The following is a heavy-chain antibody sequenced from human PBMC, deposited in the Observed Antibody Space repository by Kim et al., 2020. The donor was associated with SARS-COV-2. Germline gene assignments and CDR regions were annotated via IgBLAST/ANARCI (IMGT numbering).Heavy chain of an antibody. V-gene: IGHV1-46*01. Sequence: STSYAKKFQGRVTMTRDTSTSTVYMELSSLRSEDTAVYYCARGNLDYGDYWDQGTLVTVSS. CDR2: ST. CDR3: ARGNLDYGDY. J-gene: IGHJ4*02.